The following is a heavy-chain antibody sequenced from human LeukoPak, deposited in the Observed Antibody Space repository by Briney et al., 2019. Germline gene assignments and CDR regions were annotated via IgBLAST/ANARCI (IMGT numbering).Heavy chain of an antibody. CDR2: INSDGSST. V-gene: IGHV3-74*01. D-gene: IGHD2-8*01. CDR1: RFTLGRHW. J-gene: IGHJ4*02. Sequence: GGSLRLSCAASRFTLGRHWMHWVRHAPGKGLVWVSRINSDGSSTSHPDSVQGRFTISRNNAKNTLYLQMNSLRAEDTAVYYCARYLTGNGLDYWGQGTLVTVSS. CDR3: ARYLTGNGLDY.